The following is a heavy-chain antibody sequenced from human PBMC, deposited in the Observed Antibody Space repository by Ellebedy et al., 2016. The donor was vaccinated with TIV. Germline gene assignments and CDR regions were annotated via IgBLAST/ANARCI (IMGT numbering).Heavy chain of an antibody. Sequence: MPSETLSLTCTASGGSISSYYRSWIRQPPGKGLEWIGYIYYSGSTNYNPSLKSRVTISVDTSKTQFSLKLSSVTAADTAVYYCARHPGYGGKGIDNWGQGTLVTVSS. CDR2: IYYSGST. CDR1: GGSISSYY. V-gene: IGHV4-59*08. CDR3: ARHPGYGGKGIDN. J-gene: IGHJ4*02. D-gene: IGHD4-23*01.